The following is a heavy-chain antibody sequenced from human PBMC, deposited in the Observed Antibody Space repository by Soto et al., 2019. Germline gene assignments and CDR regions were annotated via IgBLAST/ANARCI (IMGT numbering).Heavy chain of an antibody. Sequence: QVQLVQSGAEVKKPGSSVKVSCKASGGTFSSYAISWVRQAPGQGLEWMGGIIPIFGTANYAQKFQGRVTITAYESTSTAYMALSSLRSEDTAVYYCASPYSSSFYYYGMDVWGQGTTVTVSS. V-gene: IGHV1-69*12. J-gene: IGHJ6*02. CDR1: GGTFSSYA. CDR2: IIPIFGTA. D-gene: IGHD6-6*01. CDR3: ASPYSSSFYYYGMDV.